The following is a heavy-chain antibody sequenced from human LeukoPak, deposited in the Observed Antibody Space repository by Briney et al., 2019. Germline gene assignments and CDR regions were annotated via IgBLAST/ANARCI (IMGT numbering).Heavy chain of an antibody. Sequence: SVKVSCKASGGTFSSYAISRVRQAPGQGLEWMGGIIPIFGTANYAQKFQGRVTITADESTSTAYMELSSLRSEDTAVYYCARDRTAAISDYYYYYGMDVWGQGTTVTVSS. CDR3: ARDRTAAISDYYYYYGMDV. CDR1: GGTFSSYA. V-gene: IGHV1-69*13. CDR2: IIPIFGTA. J-gene: IGHJ6*02. D-gene: IGHD6-13*01.